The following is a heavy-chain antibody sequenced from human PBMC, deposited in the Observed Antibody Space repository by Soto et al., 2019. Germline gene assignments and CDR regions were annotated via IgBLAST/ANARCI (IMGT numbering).Heavy chain of an antibody. Sequence: PSETLSLTYAVSGGSISSSNWWRWVRQPPGKGLEWIGEIYHSGSTNYNPSLKSRATISVDKSKNQFSLKLNSVTAADTAVYYCASNQDFYDSSGYYYWGQGTLVTVSS. CDR2: IYHSGST. D-gene: IGHD3-22*01. J-gene: IGHJ4*02. CDR1: GGSISSSNW. V-gene: IGHV4-4*02. CDR3: ASNQDFYDSSGYYY.